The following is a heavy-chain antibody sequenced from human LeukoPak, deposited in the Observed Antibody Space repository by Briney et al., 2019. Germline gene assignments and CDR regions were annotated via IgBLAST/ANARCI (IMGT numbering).Heavy chain of an antibody. CDR3: ARSYGSGSYPDY. J-gene: IGHJ4*02. CDR2: INSNGGNT. Sequence: GGSLRLSCAASGFTFSTYAMYWVRQAPGKGLEYVSAINSNGGNTYYANSVKGRFTISRDNSKNTLYLQMGSLRTEDTAVYYCARSYGSGSYPDYWGQGTLVTVSS. V-gene: IGHV3-64*01. D-gene: IGHD3-10*01. CDR1: GFTFSTYA.